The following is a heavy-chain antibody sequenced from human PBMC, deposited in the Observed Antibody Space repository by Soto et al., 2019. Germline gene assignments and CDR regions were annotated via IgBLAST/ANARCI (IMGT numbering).Heavy chain of an antibody. J-gene: IGHJ5*02. Sequence: HPGGSLRLSCVASGVTFSSYAMSWVRQAPGKGLEWVSSISVNGATTYYADSVKGRFTISRDNSKNTLYLQMSSLRAGDTAVYYCAKDDYGYWFDPWGPGTQVTVSS. CDR1: GVTFSSYA. D-gene: IGHD4-17*01. V-gene: IGHV3-23*01. CDR3: AKDDYGYWFDP. CDR2: ISVNGATT.